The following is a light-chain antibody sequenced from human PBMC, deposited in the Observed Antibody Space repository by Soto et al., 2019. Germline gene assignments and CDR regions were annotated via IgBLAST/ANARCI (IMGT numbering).Light chain of an antibody. V-gene: IGKV3-15*01. J-gene: IGKJ1*01. CDR2: GAS. CDR1: QSVNNN. Sequence: EIGLTQSPGTLSLSPGERATLSCRASQSVNNNYLAWYQQKPGQAPKVLIYGASTRATGIPARFSGSGSGTDFTLTISSLQSEDFALYYCQQYNNWPPQTFGQGTKVDI. CDR3: QQYNNWPPQT.